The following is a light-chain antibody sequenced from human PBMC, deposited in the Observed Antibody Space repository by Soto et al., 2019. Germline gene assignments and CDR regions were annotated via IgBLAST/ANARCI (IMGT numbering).Light chain of an antibody. J-gene: IGLJ1*01. CDR2: DVS. CDR3: ISYTINTFYV. V-gene: IGLV2-14*03. Sequence: QSVLTQPASGSGSPGQSITISCTGTSSDGGGSDFVSWYQQYPGKAPRLMIYDVSNRPSGVSNRFSGSKSGNTASLTISGLQAEDEADYYCISYTINTFYVFGTG. CDR1: SSDGGGSDF.